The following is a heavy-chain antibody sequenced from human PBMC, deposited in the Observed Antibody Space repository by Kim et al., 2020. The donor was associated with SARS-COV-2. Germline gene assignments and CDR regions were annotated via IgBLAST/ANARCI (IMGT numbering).Heavy chain of an antibody. J-gene: IGHJ4*02. D-gene: IGHD6-13*01. Sequence: ADSVKGRFTISRDNAKNSLYLQMSSLRAEDTAVYYCARSRPRLGRSTCFDYWGQGTLVTVSS. V-gene: IGHV3-48*03. CDR3: ARSRPRLGRSTCFDY.